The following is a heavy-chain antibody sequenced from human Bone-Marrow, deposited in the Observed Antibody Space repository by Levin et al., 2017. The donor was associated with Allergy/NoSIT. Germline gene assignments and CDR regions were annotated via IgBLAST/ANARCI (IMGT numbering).Heavy chain of an antibody. V-gene: IGHV3-11*05. J-gene: IGHJ6*03. D-gene: IGHD4-17*01. CDR2: ISSSSSYT. Sequence: GGSLRLSCAASGFTFSDYYMSWIRQAPGKGLEWVSYISSSSSYTNYADSVKGRFTISRDNAKNSLYLQMNSLSAEDTAVYYCARAATVTTGPVGYYYYMDVWGKGTTVTVSS. CDR1: GFTFSDYY. CDR3: ARAATVTTGPVGYYYYMDV.